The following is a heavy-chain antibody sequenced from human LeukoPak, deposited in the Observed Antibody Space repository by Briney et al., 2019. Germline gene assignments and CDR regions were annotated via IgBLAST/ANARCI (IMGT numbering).Heavy chain of an antibody. Sequence: ASVKVSCKASGYTFTGYYMHWVRQAPGQGLEWMGWINPNSGGTNYAQKFQGRVTMTRDTSISTAYMELSRLRSDDTAVYYCARKLPYDFWSGYHPTYYYGMDVWGQGTTVTVSS. CDR2: INPNSGGT. D-gene: IGHD3-3*01. J-gene: IGHJ6*02. CDR3: ARKLPYDFWSGYHPTYYYGMDV. CDR1: GYTFTGYY. V-gene: IGHV1-2*02.